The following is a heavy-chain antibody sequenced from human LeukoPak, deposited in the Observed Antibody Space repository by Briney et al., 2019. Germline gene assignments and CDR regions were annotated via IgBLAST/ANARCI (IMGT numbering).Heavy chain of an antibody. V-gene: IGHV1-2*02. Sequence: ASVKVSCKASGYTFTGYYMRWVRQAPGQGLEWMGWINPNSGGTNYAQKFQGRVTMTRDTSISTAYMELSRLRSDDTAVYYCARDVGVYCSSTSCSDYWGQGTLVTVSS. CDR2: INPNSGGT. D-gene: IGHD2-2*01. CDR3: ARDVGVYCSSTSCSDY. J-gene: IGHJ4*02. CDR1: GYTFTGYY.